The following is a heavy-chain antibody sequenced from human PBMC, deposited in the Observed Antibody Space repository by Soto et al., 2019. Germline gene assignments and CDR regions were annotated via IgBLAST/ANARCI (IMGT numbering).Heavy chain of an antibody. CDR1: GFTFSTYT. Sequence: EVQVVESGGGLVKPGGSLRLSCAWSGFTFSTYTLNWVRQAPGHGLEWVASINGRSNYLYYSDSVKGRFTISRDNAKNSLYLQMNRLRAEDTAIYYCARDDGKVGGSSAFDFWGLGSLVTVSS. CDR2: INGRSNYL. CDR3: ARDDGKVGGSSAFDF. V-gene: IGHV3-21*01. D-gene: IGHD1-26*01. J-gene: IGHJ4*02.